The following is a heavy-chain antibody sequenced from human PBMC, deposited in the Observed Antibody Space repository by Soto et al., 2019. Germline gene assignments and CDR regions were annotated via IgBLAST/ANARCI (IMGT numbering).Heavy chain of an antibody. CDR2: ISAYNGNT. V-gene: IGHV1-18*04. D-gene: IGHD2-15*01. CDR1: GYTFTDYY. J-gene: IGHJ5*02. CDR3: ARDMVGYCSGGSCFGP. Sequence: ASVKVSCKASGYTFTDYYIHWVRQAPGQGLEWMGWISAYNGNTNYAQKLQGRVTMTTDTSTSTAYMELRSLRSDDTAVYYCARDMVGYCSGGSCFGPWGQGTLVTVSS.